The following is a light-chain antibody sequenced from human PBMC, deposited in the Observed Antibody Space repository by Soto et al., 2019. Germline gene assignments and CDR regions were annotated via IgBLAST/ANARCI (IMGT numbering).Light chain of an antibody. V-gene: IGLV2-14*01. CDR1: SSDVGGYNY. J-gene: IGLJ3*02. Sequence: QSALTQPASVSGSPGQSITISCTGTSSDVGGYNYVSWFQQYPGKAPKLMIYEVTNRPSGVSNRFSGSKSGNTASLTTSGLQAEDEADYYCSSYTSSSTVFGGGTKLTVL. CDR2: EVT. CDR3: SSYTSSSTV.